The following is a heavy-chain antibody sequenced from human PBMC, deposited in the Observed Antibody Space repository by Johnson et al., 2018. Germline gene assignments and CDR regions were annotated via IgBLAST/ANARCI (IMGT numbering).Heavy chain of an antibody. CDR2: ISYDGSNK. V-gene: IGHV3-30*18. Sequence: VQLLESGGGVVQPGRSLRLSCAASGFTFSSYGMHWVRQAPGKGLEWVAVISYDGSNKYYADSVKGGFTISRDNSKNTLYLQMNSLRAEDTAVYYCAKDGGYYYYYYMDVWGKGTTVTVSS. CDR1: GFTFSSYG. D-gene: IGHD3-16*01. J-gene: IGHJ6*03. CDR3: AKDGGYYYYYYMDV.